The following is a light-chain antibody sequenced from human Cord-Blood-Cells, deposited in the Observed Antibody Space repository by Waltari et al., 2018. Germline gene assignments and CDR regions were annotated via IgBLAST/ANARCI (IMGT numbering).Light chain of an antibody. CDR1: QSLVHSDGNTY. CDR3: MKGTHWYT. V-gene: IGKV2-30*02. CDR2: KVS. J-gene: IGKJ2*01. Sequence: DVVMTQSPLSLPVTLGQPASISCRSSQSLVHSDGNTYLNWFQQRPGQSPRRLIYKVSNRDSGVPDRFSGSGSGTDFTLKSSRVEAEDVGVYYCMKGTHWYTFGQGTKLEIK.